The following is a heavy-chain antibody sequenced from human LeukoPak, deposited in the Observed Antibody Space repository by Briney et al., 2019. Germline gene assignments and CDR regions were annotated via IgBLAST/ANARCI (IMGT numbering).Heavy chain of an antibody. V-gene: IGHV1-18*01. CDR3: ARGIGAARPSYYYYMDV. Sequence: ASVKVSCKASGYTFTSYGITWVRQAPGQGLEGMGGISAYNGNTNYAQKLQGRVTMTTDTSTSTAYTELRSLRSDDTAVYYCARGIGAARPSYYYYMDVWGKGTTVTVSS. CDR2: ISAYNGNT. J-gene: IGHJ6*03. CDR1: GYTFTSYG. D-gene: IGHD6-6*01.